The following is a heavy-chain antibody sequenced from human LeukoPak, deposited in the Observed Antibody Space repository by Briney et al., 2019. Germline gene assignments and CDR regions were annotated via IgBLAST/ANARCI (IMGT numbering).Heavy chain of an antibody. J-gene: IGHJ4*02. D-gene: IGHD4-23*01. V-gene: IGHV1-2*02. Sequence: ASVKVSCKASGYTFTGYYMHWVRQAPGQGLEWMGWINPNSGGTNYAQKFQGRVTMTRDTSISTAYMELSRLRSDDTAVYYCARDHLRLTYGGKRLGYWGQGTLVTVSS. CDR3: ARDHLRLTYGGKRLGY. CDR1: GYTFTGYY. CDR2: INPNSGGT.